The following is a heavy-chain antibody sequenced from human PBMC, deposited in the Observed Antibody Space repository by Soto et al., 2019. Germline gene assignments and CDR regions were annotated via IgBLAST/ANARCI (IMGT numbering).Heavy chain of an antibody. CDR3: ARAPYDFWSGYYLDY. D-gene: IGHD3-3*01. J-gene: IGHJ4*02. V-gene: IGHV4-31*03. CDR1: GGSISSGGYY. CDR2: VYYSGST. Sequence: QVQLQESGPGLVKPSQTLSLTCTVSGGSISSGGYYWSWIRQHPGKGLEWIGYVYYSGSTYYNPSLKSRVTISVDTSKNQFSLKLSSVTAADTAVYYCARAPYDFWSGYYLDYWGQGTLVTVSS.